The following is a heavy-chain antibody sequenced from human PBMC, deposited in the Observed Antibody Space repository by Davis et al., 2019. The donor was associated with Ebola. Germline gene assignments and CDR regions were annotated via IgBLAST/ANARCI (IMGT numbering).Heavy chain of an antibody. CDR2: VDGRGEKT. CDR3: AEGDTNNFLGAN. D-gene: IGHD1-1*01. V-gene: IGHV3-23*01. CDR1: GFTFFNFP. J-gene: IGHJ4*02. Sequence: PGGSLRLSCTASGFTFFNFPMSWVRQTPDKRLEWVSGVDGRGEKTYYADSVKGRFTISRDNSKNTLYLQMDSLRAEDTAVFYCAEGDTNNFLGANWGQGTLVTVSS.